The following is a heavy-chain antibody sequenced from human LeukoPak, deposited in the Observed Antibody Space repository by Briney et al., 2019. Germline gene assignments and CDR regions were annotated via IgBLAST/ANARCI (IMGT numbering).Heavy chain of an antibody. J-gene: IGHJ4*02. Sequence: SETLSLTCAVYGGSFSGYYWSWIRQPPGKGLEWIGEINHSGSTNYNPSLKSRVTISVDTSKNQFSPKLSSVTAADTAVYYCARESSSVFDYWGQGTLVTVSS. CDR2: INHSGST. D-gene: IGHD6-13*01. CDR1: GGSFSGYY. V-gene: IGHV4-34*01. CDR3: ARESSSVFDY.